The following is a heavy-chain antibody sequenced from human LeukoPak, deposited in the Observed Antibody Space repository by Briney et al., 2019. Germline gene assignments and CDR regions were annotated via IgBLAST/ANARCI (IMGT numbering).Heavy chain of an antibody. CDR3: ARPNEGVSND. Sequence: GSLRLSCAASGFTFSNYWMHWVRQAPGKGLVWVSRIKNDGSTTTYADSVKGRFTISRDNAKNTLYLQMNSLRAEDTAVYYCARPNEGVSNDWGQGTLVTVSS. D-gene: IGHD5/OR15-5a*01. CDR1: GFTFSNYW. CDR2: IKNDGSTT. V-gene: IGHV3-74*01. J-gene: IGHJ4*02.